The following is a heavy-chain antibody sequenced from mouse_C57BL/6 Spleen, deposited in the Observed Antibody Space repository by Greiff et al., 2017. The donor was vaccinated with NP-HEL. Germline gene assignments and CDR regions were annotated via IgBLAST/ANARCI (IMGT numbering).Heavy chain of an antibody. CDR3: ARGGNYTYAMDY. D-gene: IGHD2-1*01. J-gene: IGHJ4*01. V-gene: IGHV5-17*01. CDR2: ISSGSSTI. Sequence: EVKLMESGGGLVKPGGSLKLSCAASGFTFSDYGMHWVRQAPEKGLEWVAYISSGSSTIYYADTVKGRFTISRDNAKNTLFLQMTSLRSEDTAMYYCARGGNYTYAMDYWGQGTSVTVSS. CDR1: GFTFSDYG.